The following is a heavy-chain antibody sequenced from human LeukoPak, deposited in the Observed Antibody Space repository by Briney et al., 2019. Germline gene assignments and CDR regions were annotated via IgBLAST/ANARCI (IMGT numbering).Heavy chain of an antibody. CDR2: ISSSSSYI. CDR3: ARDLTGHDAFDI. D-gene: IGHD3-9*01. J-gene: IGHJ3*02. CDR1: GFTFSSYS. V-gene: IGHV3-21*01. Sequence: GGSLRLSCAASGFTFSSYSMNWVRQAPGKGLEWVSSISSSSSYIYYADSVKGRFTISRDNAKNSLYLQMNNLRVEDTAVYYCARDLTGHDAFDIWGQGTMVTVSS.